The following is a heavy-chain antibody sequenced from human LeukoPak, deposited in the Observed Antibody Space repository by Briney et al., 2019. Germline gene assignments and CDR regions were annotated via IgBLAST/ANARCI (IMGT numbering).Heavy chain of an antibody. CDR3: ARRKHSNYPPDY. Sequence: GESLKISCKGSGYTFTNYWIGWVRQMPGKGLEWMGIIFPDDSDTRYSPSFQGQVAISVDKSISTTYLQWSSLKASDTAMYHCARRKHSNYPPDYWGQGTLISVSS. V-gene: IGHV5-51*01. D-gene: IGHD4-11*01. CDR2: IFPDDSDT. CDR1: GYTFTNYW. J-gene: IGHJ4*02.